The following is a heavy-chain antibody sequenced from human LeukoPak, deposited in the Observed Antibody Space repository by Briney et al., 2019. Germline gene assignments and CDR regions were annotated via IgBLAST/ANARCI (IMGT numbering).Heavy chain of an antibody. CDR3: AREGADYYDSSGYYYELDY. D-gene: IGHD3-22*01. Sequence: PSETLSLTCTVSGGSISSSSYYWGWIRQPPGKGLEWIGSIYYSGSTYYNPSLKSRVTISVDTSKNQFSLKLSSVTAADTAVYYCAREGADYYDSSGYYYELDYWGQGTLVTVSS. J-gene: IGHJ4*02. CDR2: IYYSGST. CDR1: GGSISSSSYY. V-gene: IGHV4-39*07.